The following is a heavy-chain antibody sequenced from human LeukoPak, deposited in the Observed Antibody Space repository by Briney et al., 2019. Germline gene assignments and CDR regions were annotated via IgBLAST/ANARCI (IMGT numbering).Heavy chain of an antibody. V-gene: IGHV1-18*01. J-gene: IGHJ5*02. D-gene: IGHD6-6*01. CDR1: GYTFTSYG. CDR2: ISAYNGNT. Sequence: ASVKVSCKASGYTFTSYGISWVRQAPGQGLEWMGWISAYNGNTNYAQKLQGRVTMSTDTSTSTAYMELRSLRSDDTAVYYCARGSSIAARHWFDPWGQGTLVTVSS. CDR3: ARGSSIAARHWFDP.